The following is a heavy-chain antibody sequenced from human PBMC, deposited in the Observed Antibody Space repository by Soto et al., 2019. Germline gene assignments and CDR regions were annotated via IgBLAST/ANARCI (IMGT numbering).Heavy chain of an antibody. CDR2: IYYSGST. CDR3: ARTAAERNYFDY. CDR1: GGSISSGGYY. V-gene: IGHV4-31*03. D-gene: IGHD2-2*01. J-gene: IGHJ4*02. Sequence: SETLSLTCTVSGGSISSGGYYWSWIRQHPGKGLEWIGYIYYSGSTYYNPSLKSRVTISVDTSKNQFSLKLSSVTAADTAVYYCARTAAERNYFDYWGQGTLVTVSS.